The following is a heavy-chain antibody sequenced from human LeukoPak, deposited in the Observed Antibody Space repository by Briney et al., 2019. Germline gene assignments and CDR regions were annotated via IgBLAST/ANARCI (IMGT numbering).Heavy chain of an antibody. CDR1: GASISSTIYF. CDR2: IYYSGTS. D-gene: IGHD6-6*01. Sequence: PSETLSLTCSVYGASISSTIYFWDWIRQPPGEGLEWIAAIYYSGTSYYNPSLKSRVTISVDTSKNQFSLKLSSVTAADTAVYYCARGVARSSKFHFSYYFDYWGQGTLVTVSS. V-gene: IGHV4-39*07. J-gene: IGHJ4*02. CDR3: ARGVARSSKFHFSYYFDY.